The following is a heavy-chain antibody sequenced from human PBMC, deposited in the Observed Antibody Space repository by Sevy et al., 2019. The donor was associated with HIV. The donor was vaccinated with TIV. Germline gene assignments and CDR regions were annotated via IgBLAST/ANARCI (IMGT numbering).Heavy chain of an antibody. Sequence: CLRLSCAASGFTFSSYAMHWVRQAPGKGLEWVAAVSYDEKYKYYVDSVKGRFTISRDNSKNMLFLQMSSLRPEDTALYYCARSNNIEVVPTAWGQGTRVRVSS. CDR1: GFTFSSYA. CDR3: ARSNNIEVVPTA. D-gene: IGHD2-2*01. J-gene: IGHJ5*02. CDR2: VSYDEKYK. V-gene: IGHV3-30*04.